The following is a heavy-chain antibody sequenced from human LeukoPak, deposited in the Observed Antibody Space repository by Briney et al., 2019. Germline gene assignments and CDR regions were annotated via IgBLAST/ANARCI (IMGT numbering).Heavy chain of an antibody. CDR2: IYYSGST. CDR1: GGSISSYY. Sequence: SETLSLTCTVSGGSISSYYWSWIRQPPGKGLEWIGYIYYSGSTNYNPSLKSRVTISVDTSKNQFSLKLSSVTAADTAVYYCAREGGASWDSSGYYSGPWFDPWGQGTLVTVSS. V-gene: IGHV4-59*01. CDR3: AREGGASWDSSGYYSGPWFDP. D-gene: IGHD3-22*01. J-gene: IGHJ5*02.